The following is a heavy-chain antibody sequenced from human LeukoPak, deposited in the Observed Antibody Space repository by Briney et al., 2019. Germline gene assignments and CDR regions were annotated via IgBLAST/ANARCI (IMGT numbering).Heavy chain of an antibody. CDR1: GYTFSNSG. Sequence: GASVKVSCKASGYTFSNSGISWMRQAPGQGLEWMGWISVYNGNTNYGDKFQGRVTMTTDTSTNTAYMELRSLRSDDTAVYYCARASPYDFWSGYVYWGQGTLVIVSS. D-gene: IGHD3-3*01. CDR2: ISVYNGNT. V-gene: IGHV1-18*01. J-gene: IGHJ4*02. CDR3: ARASPYDFWSGYVY.